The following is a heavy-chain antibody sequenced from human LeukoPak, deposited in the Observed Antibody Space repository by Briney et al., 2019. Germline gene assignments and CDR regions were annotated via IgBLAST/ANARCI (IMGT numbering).Heavy chain of an antibody. V-gene: IGHV3-33*06. CDR1: GFTFSHFG. D-gene: IGHD4-11*01. CDR3: AKDAQRGLDYSNSLEY. CDR2: IWSDATNQ. J-gene: IGHJ4*02. Sequence: PGTSLTLSCETSGFTFSHFGMHWVRRAPGKGLEWVAVIWSDATNQYYADSVKGRFTISRDNFKRTVSLEMNSLRAEDTAVYYCAKDAQRGLDYSNSLEYWGQGSLVIVSS.